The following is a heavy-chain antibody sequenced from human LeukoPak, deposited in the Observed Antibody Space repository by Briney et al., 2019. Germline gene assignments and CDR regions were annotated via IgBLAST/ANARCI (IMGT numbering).Heavy chain of an antibody. CDR2: INHSGST. J-gene: IGHJ4*02. CDR3: ARERSSRIRFDY. Sequence: ASETLSLTCAVYGGSFSGYYWSWIRQPPGKGLEWIGEINHSGSTNYNPSLESRVTISVDTSKNQFSLKLSSVTAADTAVYYCARERSSRIRFDYWGQGTLVTVSS. CDR1: GGSFSGYY. D-gene: IGHD6-13*01. V-gene: IGHV4-34*01.